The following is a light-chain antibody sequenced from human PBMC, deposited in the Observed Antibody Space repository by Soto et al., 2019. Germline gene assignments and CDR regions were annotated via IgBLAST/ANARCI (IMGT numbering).Light chain of an antibody. J-gene: IGKJ4*01. CDR1: QSISTY. Sequence: EIVLTQSPATLSLSLGERATLSCRASQSISTYLGWYQQKPGQAPRLIMSDVSRRATGIPARFSGSGSGTDFTLTITSLEPEDFAVYCCHTRGYSVTFGGGTTVEIK. CDR2: DVS. V-gene: IGKV3-11*01. CDR3: HTRGYSVT.